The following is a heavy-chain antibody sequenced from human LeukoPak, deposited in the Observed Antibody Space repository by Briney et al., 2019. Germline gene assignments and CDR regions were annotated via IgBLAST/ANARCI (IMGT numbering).Heavy chain of an antibody. D-gene: IGHD1-26*01. J-gene: IGHJ4*02. CDR2: ISSSSGYI. Sequence: GGSLRLSCTASGFIFSSYSMNWVRQAPGKGLEWVSYISSSSGYIYYADSVKGRFTISRDNAKNSLYLQMNSLRAEDTAVYYCARGVGSQGYWGQGTLVTVSS. CDR1: GFIFSSYS. V-gene: IGHV3-21*01. CDR3: ARGVGSQGY.